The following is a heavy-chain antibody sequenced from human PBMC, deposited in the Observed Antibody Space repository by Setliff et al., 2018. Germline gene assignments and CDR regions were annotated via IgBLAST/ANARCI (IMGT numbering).Heavy chain of an antibody. CDR2: INPHASEK. J-gene: IGHJ4*02. CDR3: FGAGTCSY. V-gene: IGHV3-7*01. Sequence: GGSLRLSCATSGFTVSSSDMSWVRQAPGKGLEWLASINPHASEKYYVDSVKGRFTISRDNAKNSLSLQMNSLRTEDTAVYYCFGAGTCSYWGQGTLVTVSS. CDR1: GFTVSSSD. D-gene: IGHD3-10*01.